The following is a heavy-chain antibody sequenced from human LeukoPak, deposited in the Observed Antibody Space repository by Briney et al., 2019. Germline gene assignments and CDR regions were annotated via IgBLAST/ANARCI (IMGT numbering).Heavy chain of an antibody. CDR2: IWYDGSNK. J-gene: IGHJ4*02. CDR1: GFTFSSYG. V-gene: IGHV3-33*01. D-gene: IGHD3-16*02. Sequence: GRSLRLSCAASGFTFSSYGMHWVRQAPGKGLEWVAVIWYDGSNKYYADSVKGRFTISRDNSKNTLYLQMNSLRAEDTAVYYCARDRGLRLGELSLDYWGQGTLVTVSS. CDR3: ARDRGLRLGELSLDY.